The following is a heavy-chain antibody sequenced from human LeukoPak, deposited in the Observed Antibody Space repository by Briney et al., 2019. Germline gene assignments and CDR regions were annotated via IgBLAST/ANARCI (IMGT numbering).Heavy chain of an antibody. CDR1: GFTVSSNY. J-gene: IGHJ6*02. CDR3: ARDFGPYGMDV. D-gene: IGHD3-16*01. Sequence: PGGSLRLSCAASGFTVSSNYMNWVRQAPGKGLEWVSIIYSGGSTYYADSVRGRFTISRDNSKNTLFLQMNSLRAEDTAVYYCARDFGPYGMDVWGQGTTVTVSS. V-gene: IGHV3-53*01. CDR2: IYSGGST.